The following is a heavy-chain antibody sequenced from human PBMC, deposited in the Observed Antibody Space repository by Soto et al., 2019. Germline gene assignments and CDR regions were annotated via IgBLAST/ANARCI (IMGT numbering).Heavy chain of an antibody. V-gene: IGHV3-15*07. CDR3: TRDRNHFDY. J-gene: IGHJ4*02. Sequence: GGSLRLSCAASGFPFSNAWMNWVRQAPGKGLEWVGRIKSKTDGGTTDYAAPVKGRFTVSRDDSKSIAYLQMNSLKTEDTAVYYCTRDRNHFDYWGQGTLVTVSS. CDR2: IKSKTDGGTT. CDR1: GFPFSNAW.